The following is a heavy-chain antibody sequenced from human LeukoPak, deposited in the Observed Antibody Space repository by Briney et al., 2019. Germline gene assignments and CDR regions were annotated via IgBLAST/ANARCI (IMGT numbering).Heavy chain of an antibody. Sequence: GGSLRLSCAASGFTFSKYWMSWVRQAPGKGLEWVANINEDGSEKYYVDSVKGRFTVSRDDAKNSLYLQMNSLRAEDTAVYYCARVFRPSLTVFIIRGAFDIWGQGTMVTVSS. J-gene: IGHJ3*02. CDR3: ARVFRPSLTVFIIRGAFDI. V-gene: IGHV3-7*01. D-gene: IGHD3-3*01. CDR1: GFTFSKYW. CDR2: INEDGSEK.